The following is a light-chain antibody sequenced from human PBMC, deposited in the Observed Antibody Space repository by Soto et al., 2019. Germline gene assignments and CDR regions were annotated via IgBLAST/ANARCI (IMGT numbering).Light chain of an antibody. CDR1: QSVSSNY. Sequence: EIVLTQSPGTLSLSPGERATLSCRASQSVSSNYLAWYQQKPGQAPRLLIYGASSRATGIPDRFSGSGSGTDFTLTITRLEPEDFAVYYCQQYGTPPYTFGQGTKLDIK. CDR2: GAS. V-gene: IGKV3-20*01. CDR3: QQYGTPPYT. J-gene: IGKJ2*01.